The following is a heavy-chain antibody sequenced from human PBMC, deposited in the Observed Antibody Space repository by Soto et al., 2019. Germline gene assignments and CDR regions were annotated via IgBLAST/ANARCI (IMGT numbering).Heavy chain of an antibody. V-gene: IGHV1-2*02. CDR2: INPNSGGT. Sequence: ASVKVSCKASGYTFTGYYMHWVRQAPGQGLEWMGWINPNSGGTNYAQKFQGRVTMTRDTSISTAYMELSRLRSDDTAVYYCARDIGITMVRGVTYYYYGMDVWGQGTTVTVS. J-gene: IGHJ6*02. CDR3: ARDIGITMVRGVTYYYYGMDV. CDR1: GYTFTGYY. D-gene: IGHD3-10*01.